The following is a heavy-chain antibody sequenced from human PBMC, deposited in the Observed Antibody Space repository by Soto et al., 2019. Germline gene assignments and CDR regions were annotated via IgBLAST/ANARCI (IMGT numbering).Heavy chain of an antibody. CDR1: GGSISSSSYY. CDR2: IYYSGST. D-gene: IGHD3-3*01. V-gene: IGHV4-39*01. CDR3: ARSGARVVGPNYYYYYGMDV. Sequence: SETLSLTCTVSGGSISSSSYYWGWIRQPPGKGLDWIGSIYYSGSTYYNPSLKSRVTISVDTSKNQFSLKLSSVTAADTAVYYCARSGARVVGPNYYYYYGMDVWGQGTTVTVSS. J-gene: IGHJ6*02.